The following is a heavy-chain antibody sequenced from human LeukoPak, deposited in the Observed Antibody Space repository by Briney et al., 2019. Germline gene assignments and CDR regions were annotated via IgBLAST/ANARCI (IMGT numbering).Heavy chain of an antibody. CDR3: AGEGIYGTRWYFDL. J-gene: IGHJ2*01. D-gene: IGHD4-17*01. CDR1: GGSISSYY. V-gene: IGHV4-4*07. Sequence: PSETLSLTCTVSGGSISSYYWSWIRQPAGKGLEWIGRIYTSGSTNYNPSLKSRVTMSVDTSKNQFSLKLSSVTAADTAVYYCAGEGIYGTRWYFDLWGRGTLVTVSS. CDR2: IYTSGST.